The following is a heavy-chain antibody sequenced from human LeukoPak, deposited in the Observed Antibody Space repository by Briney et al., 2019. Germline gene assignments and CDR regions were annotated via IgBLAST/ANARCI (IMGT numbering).Heavy chain of an antibody. V-gene: IGHV4-39*07. D-gene: IGHD2-21*02. J-gene: IGHJ3*02. CDR1: SGSINSSSYY. CDR3: ARGTVTDKGNAFDI. Sequence: KPSETLSLTCTVSSGSINSSSYYWRSIRQPPGKGVGWIGSIYYSGSTYYNPSLKSRVTISVDTYKTQFSLKLSSVTAADTAVYYCARGTVTDKGNAFDIWGQGTMVTVSS. CDR2: IYYSGST.